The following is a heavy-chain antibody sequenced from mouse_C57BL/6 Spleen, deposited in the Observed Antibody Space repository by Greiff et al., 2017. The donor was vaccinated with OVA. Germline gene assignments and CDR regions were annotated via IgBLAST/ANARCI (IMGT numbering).Heavy chain of an antibody. CDR2: IYPGSGST. CDR3: ARRWGYYWFAY. V-gene: IGHV1-55*01. Sequence: QVQLQQPGAELVKPGASVKMSCKASGYTFNSYWITWVKQRPGQGLEWIGDIYPGSGSTNYNEKFKSKATLSVDTSSSTAYMQLSSLTSEDSAVYYCARRWGYYWFAYWGQGTLVTVSA. J-gene: IGHJ3*01. CDR1: GYTFNSYW. D-gene: IGHD2-3*01.